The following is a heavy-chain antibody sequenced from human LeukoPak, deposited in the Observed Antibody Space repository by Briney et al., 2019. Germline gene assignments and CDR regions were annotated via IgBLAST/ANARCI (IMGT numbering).Heavy chain of an antibody. CDR1: GYTFTSYG. CDR2: ISAYNGNT. Sequence: ASVKVSCKASGYTFTSYGISWVRQAPGQGLEWMGWISAYNGNTNYAQKLQGRVTVTTDTSTSTAYMELRSLRSDDTAVYYCARDIVVVVAAIKDAFDIWGQGTMVTVSS. J-gene: IGHJ3*02. CDR3: ARDIVVVVAAIKDAFDI. D-gene: IGHD2-15*01. V-gene: IGHV1-18*01.